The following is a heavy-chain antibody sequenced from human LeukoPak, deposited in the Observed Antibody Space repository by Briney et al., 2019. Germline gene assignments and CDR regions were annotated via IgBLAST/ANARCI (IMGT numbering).Heavy chain of an antibody. J-gene: IGHJ4*02. CDR1: GFTFSSYS. CDR2: IITSSSYI. V-gene: IGHV3-21*01. Sequence: GGSLRLSCAASGFTFSSYSMNWVRQAPGKGLEWVSSIITSSSYIYHANSVKGRFTISRDNAKNSVYLQMNSLRAEDTAVYYCARETYYGSGSYSDFALDYWGQGTLVTVSS. D-gene: IGHD3-10*01. CDR3: ARETYYGSGSYSDFALDY.